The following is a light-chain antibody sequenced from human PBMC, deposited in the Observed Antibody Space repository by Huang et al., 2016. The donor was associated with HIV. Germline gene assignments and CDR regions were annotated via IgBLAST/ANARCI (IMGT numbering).Light chain of an antibody. V-gene: IGKV1-12*01. CDR2: GAS. CDR3: QQGQGFPYT. Sequence: DIQMTQSPSSVFASVGDRVIVTCRAGQDIGTWLAWYQQKPGKAPKLLISGASTLRSGVPPRFIGSGSGTDFILTISSLQPEDSATYFCQQGQGFPYTFGQGTKLEIK. CDR1: QDIGTW. J-gene: IGKJ2*01.